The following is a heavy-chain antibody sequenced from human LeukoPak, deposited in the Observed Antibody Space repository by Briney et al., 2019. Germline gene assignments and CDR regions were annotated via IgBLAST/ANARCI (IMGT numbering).Heavy chain of an antibody. CDR2: IYYSGST. CDR1: GGSISSYY. J-gene: IGHJ6*04. CDR3: ARVSGYSSGWSGNV. V-gene: IGHV4-59*12. Sequence: SETLSLTCTVSGGSISSYYWSWIRQPPGKGLEWIGYIYYSGSTNYNPSLKSRVTISVDTSKNQFSLKLSSVTAADTAVYYCARVSGYSSGWSGNVWGKGTTVTVSS. D-gene: IGHD6-19*01.